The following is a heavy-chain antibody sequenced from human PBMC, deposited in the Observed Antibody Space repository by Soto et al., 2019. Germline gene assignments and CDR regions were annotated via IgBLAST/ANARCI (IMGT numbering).Heavy chain of an antibody. D-gene: IGHD1-26*01. J-gene: IGHJ4*02. CDR1: ADSISSSNW. Sequence: SETLSLTCAVSADSISSSNWWNCVRQPPGKGLKWSGEIYHSGSTNYNPSLKSRVTISVDKSKNQFSLKLTSVTAADTAVYYCARRYGGNVDYWGQRNLVTVS. V-gene: IGHV4-4*02. CDR2: IYHSGST. CDR3: ARRYGGNVDY.